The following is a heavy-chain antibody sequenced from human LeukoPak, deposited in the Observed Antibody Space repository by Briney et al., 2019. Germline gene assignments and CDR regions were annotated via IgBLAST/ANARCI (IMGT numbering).Heavy chain of an antibody. CDR3: ASLTAAAFGSDY. V-gene: IGHV1-46*01. J-gene: IGHJ4*02. Sequence: ASVKVSRKASGYTFTSYYMHWVRQAPGQGLEWMGIINPSGGSTSYAQKFQGRVTMTRDTSTSTVYMELSSLRSEDTAVYYCASLTAAAFGSDYWGQGTLVTVSS. CDR1: GYTFTSYY. CDR2: INPSGGST. D-gene: IGHD6-13*01.